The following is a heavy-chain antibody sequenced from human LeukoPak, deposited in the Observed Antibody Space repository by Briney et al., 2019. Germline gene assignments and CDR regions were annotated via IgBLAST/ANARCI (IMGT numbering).Heavy chain of an antibody. Sequence: GGSLRLSCAASGFTFSSYWMHWVRYAPGKGLVWVSRINSDGSSTSYADSVKGRFTISRDNAKNTLYLQMNSLRAEDTAVYYCARDKENYDFWSGYHRALDPWGQGTLVTVSS. CDR2: INSDGSST. J-gene: IGHJ5*02. D-gene: IGHD3-3*01. CDR3: ARDKENYDFWSGYHRALDP. CDR1: GFTFSSYW. V-gene: IGHV3-74*01.